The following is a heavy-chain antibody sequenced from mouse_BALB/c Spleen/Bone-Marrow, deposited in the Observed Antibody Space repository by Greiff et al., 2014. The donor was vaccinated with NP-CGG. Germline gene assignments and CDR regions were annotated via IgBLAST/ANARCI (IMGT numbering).Heavy chain of an antibody. D-gene: IGHD2-14*01. CDR2: INPYNDGT. Sequence: VQLKESGPELVKPGASVKMSCKASGYTFTSYVMHWVKQKPGQGLEWIGYINPYNDGTKYNEKFKGKATLTSDKSSSTAYMELSSPTSEDSAVYYCASPYYRYDALDYWGQGTSVTVSS. J-gene: IGHJ4*01. CDR3: ASPYYRYDALDY. CDR1: GYTFTSYV. V-gene: IGHV1-14*01.